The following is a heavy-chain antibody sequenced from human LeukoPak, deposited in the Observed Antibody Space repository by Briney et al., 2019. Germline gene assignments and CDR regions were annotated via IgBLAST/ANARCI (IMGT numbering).Heavy chain of an antibody. Sequence: PSETLSLTCTVSGASISSYYWSWIRQPPGKGLEWIGYIFYGGSTLYNPTLQSRVTISVNTSKNQFSLKWTSVTAADTAVYYCASGPYPAAGTDHQFDYWGQGTLVTVSS. D-gene: IGHD6-13*01. CDR2: IFYGGST. J-gene: IGHJ4*02. CDR1: GASISSYY. CDR3: ASGPYPAAGTDHQFDY. V-gene: IGHV4-59*01.